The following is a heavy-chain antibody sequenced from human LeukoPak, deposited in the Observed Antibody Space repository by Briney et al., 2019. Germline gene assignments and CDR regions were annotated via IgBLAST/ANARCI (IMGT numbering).Heavy chain of an antibody. CDR3: AKGGGDFWNDSTPTDFDY. D-gene: IGHD3-3*01. CDR2: ISGSGGST. CDR1: GFTFSSYA. Sequence: GGSLRLSCAASGFTFSSYAMSWDRQAPGKGLEWVSAISGSGGSTYYADSVKGRFTISRDNSKNTLYLQMNSLRAEDTAVYYCAKGGGDFWNDSTPTDFDYWGQGTLVTVSS. J-gene: IGHJ4*02. V-gene: IGHV3-23*01.